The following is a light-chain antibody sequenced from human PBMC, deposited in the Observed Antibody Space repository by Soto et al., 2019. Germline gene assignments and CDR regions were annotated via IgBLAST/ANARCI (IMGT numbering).Light chain of an antibody. J-gene: IGKJ4*01. CDR3: QQDDNPLPVT. V-gene: IGKV1-33*01. Sequence: DIQMTQSPSSLSASVGDRVTITCQASQDISNYLNWYQQKPGKAPKLLIYDASNLETGVPSRFSRSRSGTNFTVTISCLQNGNIATNYCQQDDNPLPVTFGGGTNVEIK. CDR2: DAS. CDR1: QDISNY.